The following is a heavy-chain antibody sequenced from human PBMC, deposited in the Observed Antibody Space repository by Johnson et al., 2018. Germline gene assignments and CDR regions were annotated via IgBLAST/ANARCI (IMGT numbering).Heavy chain of an antibody. V-gene: IGHV1-69*01. CDR1: AGTSSRYA. Sequence: VQLVESGAEVKKPGSSVRVSCKASAGTSSRYAISWVRQAPGQGLEWMGGIVPTFGVANYAQKFQGRVTITADESTRTHYMELSSLRSEDTAVYYWASRGYSDYGAYYYYGMDVWGQGTTVIVS. CDR3: ASRGYSDYGAYYYYGMDV. D-gene: IGHD3-16*01. J-gene: IGHJ6*02. CDR2: IVPTFGVA.